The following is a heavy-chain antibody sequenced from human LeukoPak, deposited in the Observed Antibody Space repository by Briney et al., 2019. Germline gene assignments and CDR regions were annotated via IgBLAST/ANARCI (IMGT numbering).Heavy chain of an antibody. CDR1: GLTFRNYG. CDR3: AKDFVTRGYSYERSDVFDI. Sequence: PGGSLRLSCAASGLTFRNYGMNWVRQAPGQGLELVSYVSSSSSSINYANSVKGRFTIFRDNSNNTLCLHMKSLRAEDTALYYCAKDFVTRGYSYERSDVFDIWGQGTMVTVSS. CDR2: VSSSSSSI. D-gene: IGHD5-18*01. J-gene: IGHJ3*02. V-gene: IGHV3-21*04.